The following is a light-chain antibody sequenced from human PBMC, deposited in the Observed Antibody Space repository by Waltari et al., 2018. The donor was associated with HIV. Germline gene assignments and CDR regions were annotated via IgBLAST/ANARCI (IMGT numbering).Light chain of an antibody. CDR1: GSNLGRND. V-gene: IGLV1-44*01. CDR3: AACDDSLNGPM. J-gene: IGLJ3*02. Sequence: QAVLTPPPSASGTPGQMVTMSCSGSGSNLGRNDVTWYQQLPGKPPELLIYGNSPRPSGVPDRFSGSKSGPSASLAISGLQSEDDADYYCAACDDSLNGPMFVGGTKLNVL. CDR2: GNS.